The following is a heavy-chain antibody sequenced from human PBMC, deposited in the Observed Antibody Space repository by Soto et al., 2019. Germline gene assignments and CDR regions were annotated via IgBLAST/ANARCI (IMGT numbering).Heavy chain of an antibody. CDR3: AMGHYYDSSGYYALADY. V-gene: IGHV3-53*01. CDR2: IYSGGST. D-gene: IGHD3-22*01. J-gene: IGHJ4*02. Sequence: EVPLVESGGGLIQPGGSLRLSCAASGFTVSSNYMSWVRQAPGKGLEWVSVIYSGGSTYYADSVKGRFTISRDNSKNTLYLQMNSLRAEDTAVYYCAMGHYYDSSGYYALADYWGQGTLVTVSS. CDR1: GFTVSSNY.